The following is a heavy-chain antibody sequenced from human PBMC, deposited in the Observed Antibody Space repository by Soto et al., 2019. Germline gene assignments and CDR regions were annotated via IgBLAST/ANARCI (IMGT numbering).Heavy chain of an antibody. CDR3: ARPMVRGGPRDAFDI. CDR2: IYPGDSDT. CDR1: GYSFTTYW. D-gene: IGHD3-10*01. J-gene: IGHJ3*02. Sequence: GESLKISCKGSGYSFTTYWIGWVRQMPGKGLEWMGIIYPGDSDTRYSPSFQGQVTISADKSISTAYLQWSSLKASDTAMYYCARPMVRGGPRDAFDIWGQGTMVTVS. V-gene: IGHV5-51*01.